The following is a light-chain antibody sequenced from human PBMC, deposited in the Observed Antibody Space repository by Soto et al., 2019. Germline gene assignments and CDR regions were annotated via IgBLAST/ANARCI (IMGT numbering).Light chain of an antibody. CDR2: AAS. CDR3: QKADTFPLA. V-gene: IGKV1-12*01. Sequence: DIQMTQSPSSVSAYVGDSVTITCRASQDISRWLAWYQQKPGKAPRLLIYAASTLESGVPSRFRCSGSGTLFTLTITTLLPEDFATYYCQKADTFPLAFGGGTKLEI. CDR1: QDISRW. J-gene: IGKJ4*02.